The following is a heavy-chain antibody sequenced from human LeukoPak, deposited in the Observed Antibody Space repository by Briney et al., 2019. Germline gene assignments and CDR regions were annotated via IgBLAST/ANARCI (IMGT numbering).Heavy chain of an antibody. CDR1: GGTFSSYA. V-gene: IGHV1-69*06. J-gene: IGHJ4*02. D-gene: IGHD4-17*01. Sequence: ASVKVSCKASGGTFSSYAISWVRQAPGQGLEWMGGIIPIFGTANYAQEFQGRVTMTEDTSTDTAYMELSSLRSEDTAVYYCATAPLFDYGDYFDYWGQGTLVTVSS. CDR3: ATAPLFDYGDYFDY. CDR2: IIPIFGTA.